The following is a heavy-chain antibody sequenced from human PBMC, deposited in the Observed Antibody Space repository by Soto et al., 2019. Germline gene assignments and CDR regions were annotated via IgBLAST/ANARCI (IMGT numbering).Heavy chain of an antibody. CDR2: IYPTGST. J-gene: IGHJ4*02. V-gene: IGHV4-59*01. CDR1: GGSISSYY. CDR3: AGDYSSGSYRFDF. D-gene: IGHD3-10*01. Sequence: PSETLSLTCTVSGGSISSYYWSWIRQPPGKGLEWIGYIYPTGSTIYNPSLKSRVTISLDTSKNQFSLKLSSVTATDTAAYYCAGDYSSGSYRFDFWGQGTLVTVSS.